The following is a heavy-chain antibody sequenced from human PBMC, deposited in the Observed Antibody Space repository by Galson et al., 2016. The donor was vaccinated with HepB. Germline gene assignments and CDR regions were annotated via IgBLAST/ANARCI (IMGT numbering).Heavy chain of an antibody. CDR1: GFIFSTYA. V-gene: IGHV3-23*01. D-gene: IGHD3-10*01. Sequence: SLRLSCAGSGFIFSTYAMNWVRQAPGKGLEWVSSIRGSGGGIDYADSVKGRFTISRDNSKNTLYLQMSSLRAEDTAVYYCAKERGSGLTMVRGVLEPFDIWGQWTLVTVSS. CDR2: IRGSGGGI. J-gene: IGHJ3*02. CDR3: AKERGSGLTMVRGVLEPFDI.